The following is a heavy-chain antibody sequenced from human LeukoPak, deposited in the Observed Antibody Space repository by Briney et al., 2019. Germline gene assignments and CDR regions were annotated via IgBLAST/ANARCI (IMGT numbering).Heavy chain of an antibody. V-gene: IGHV5-51*01. CDR3: ARRRSSTSDAVDI. Sequence: GESLKISCKGSGYIFTHYWIGWVRQMPGKGLEWMGIINPADSDTGYSPSFQGQVLISADKSISTAYLHWGSPKASDTAMYFCARRRSSTSDAVDIWGQGTMVTVS. J-gene: IGHJ3*02. CDR2: INPADSDT. CDR1: GYIFTHYW.